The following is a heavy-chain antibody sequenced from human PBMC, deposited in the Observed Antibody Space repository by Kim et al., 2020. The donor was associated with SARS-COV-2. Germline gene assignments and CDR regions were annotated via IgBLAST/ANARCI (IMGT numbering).Heavy chain of an antibody. J-gene: IGHJ4*02. CDR3: ARDLITMIVVVHHYFDY. CDR1: GFTFSSYW. D-gene: IGHD3-22*01. CDR2: IKQDGSEK. V-gene: IGHV3-7*03. Sequence: GGSLRLSCAASGFTFSSYWMSWVRQAPGKGLEWVANIKQDGSEKYYVDSVKGRFTISRDNAKNSLYLQMNSLRAEDTAVYYCARDLITMIVVVHHYFDYWGQGTLVTVSS.